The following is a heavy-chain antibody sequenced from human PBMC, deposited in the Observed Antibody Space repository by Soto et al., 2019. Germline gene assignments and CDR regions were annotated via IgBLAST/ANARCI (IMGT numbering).Heavy chain of an antibody. Sequence: ASVKVSCKAAGGTFSSYGINWVRQAPGQGLEWMGGIIPMFGTATHTQNFQGRLTITADESTSTAYMELSSLRSEDTAVYFCARSVGVTTLSYLDYWGQGTLVTVSS. CDR3: ARSVGVTTLSYLDY. J-gene: IGHJ4*02. CDR1: GGTFSSYG. CDR2: IIPMFGTA. D-gene: IGHD1-26*01. V-gene: IGHV1-69*13.